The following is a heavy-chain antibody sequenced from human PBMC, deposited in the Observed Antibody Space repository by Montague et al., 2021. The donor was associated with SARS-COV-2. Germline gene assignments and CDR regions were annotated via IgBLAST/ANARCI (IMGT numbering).Heavy chain of an antibody. Sequence: SETLSLTCAVSAASISSSNWWSWVRQPPGRRLELVSEFYHSGGTXYTPSLNRRATMSVNKSNNQSSLKLTSVTAADTAVYYCVRIPGGYFGMDVWGQGTTVTVSS. J-gene: IGHJ6*02. CDR1: AASISSSNW. CDR2: FYHSGGT. D-gene: IGHD4-23*01. CDR3: VRIPGGYFGMDV. V-gene: IGHV4-4*02.